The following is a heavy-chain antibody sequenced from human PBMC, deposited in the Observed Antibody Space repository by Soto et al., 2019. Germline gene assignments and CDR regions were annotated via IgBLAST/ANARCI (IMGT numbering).Heavy chain of an antibody. V-gene: IGHV1-69*01. D-gene: IGHD3-10*01. CDR1: GGTFNNYA. Sequence: QVLLVQSGPEVKKPGSSVKVSCKASGGTFNNYAINWVRQAPGKGLEWMGGIIPTFGTGNHAQKFQGRVTITADESTTTAYMELNSLRSEDTAIYYCSSFDGTLVRVGRSSPYQIDVWGQGTTVIVSS. CDR2: IIPTFGTG. J-gene: IGHJ6*02. CDR3: SSFDGTLVRVGRSSPYQIDV.